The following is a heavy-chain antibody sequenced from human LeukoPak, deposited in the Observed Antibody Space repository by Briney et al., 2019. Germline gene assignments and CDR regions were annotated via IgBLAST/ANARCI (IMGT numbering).Heavy chain of an antibody. V-gene: IGHV3-48*01. J-gene: IGHJ4*02. CDR3: ARDYSYSFDQ. CDR2: ISSSSSAI. Sequence: EWVSYISSSSSAIYYADSVKGRFTISRDNAKKSLYLQMSSLRAEDTAVYYCARDYSYSFDQWGQGTLVTVSS. D-gene: IGHD5-18*01.